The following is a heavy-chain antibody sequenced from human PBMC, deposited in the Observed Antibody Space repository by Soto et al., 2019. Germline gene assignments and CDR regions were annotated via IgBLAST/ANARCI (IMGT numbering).Heavy chain of an antibody. CDR2: ISPKSGGT. D-gene: IGHD6-19*01. Sequence: VASVKVSCKASGYTFTNYYMHWVRQAPGQGFEWMGRISPKSGGTNYAQKFQGRVSMTWDTSLKTAYMELSSPISEDTAVYYCARPPCYISGWQYFDLWGQGTLVTVSS. V-gene: IGHV1-2*02. CDR1: GYTFTNYY. CDR3: ARPPCYISGWQYFDL. J-gene: IGHJ4*02.